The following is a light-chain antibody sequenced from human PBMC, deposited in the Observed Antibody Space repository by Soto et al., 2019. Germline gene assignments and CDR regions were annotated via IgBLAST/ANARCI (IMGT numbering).Light chain of an antibody. J-gene: IGLJ1*01. CDR1: SNDVGSYDF. CDR3: ISFTNSHIYV. CDR2: EVS. V-gene: IGLV2-14*01. Sequence: QSALTQPASVSGSPGQSITISCTGTSNDVGSYDFVSWYQQHPDKAPRLMIYEVSNRPSGVSDRFSGSKSDNTASLTISGLQAEDEADYYCISFTNSHIYVFGTGTKVTVL.